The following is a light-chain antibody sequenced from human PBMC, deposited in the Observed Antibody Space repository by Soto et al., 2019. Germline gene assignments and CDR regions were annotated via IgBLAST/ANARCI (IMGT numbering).Light chain of an antibody. CDR2: SNN. V-gene: IGLV1-44*01. CDR1: SSNIGSNT. Sequence: QSVLTQPPSASGTPGQRVTISCSGSSSNIGSNTVNWYQQLPGTAPKLLIYSNNQRPSGVPDRFSGSKSGTSASLAISGLQSEDEADYYGAAWDYSLNGFVVFGGGTKLTVL. CDR3: AAWDYSLNGFVV. J-gene: IGLJ2*01.